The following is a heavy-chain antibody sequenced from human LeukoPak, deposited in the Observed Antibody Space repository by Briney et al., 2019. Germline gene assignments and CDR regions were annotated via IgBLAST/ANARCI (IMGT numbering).Heavy chain of an antibody. CDR1: GFTFNNYW. CDR3: VRTSRSSSTDS. D-gene: IGHD6-6*01. V-gene: IGHV3-7*01. J-gene: IGHJ5*01. Sequence: SGGSLRLSCAASGFTFNNYWMSWVRQAPGKGLEWVANIKQDGSVKNYVDYMEGRLTISRDNAKNSLYLQMNGLRAEDTAVYYCVRTSRSSSTDSWGQGTLVTVSS. CDR2: IKQDGSVK.